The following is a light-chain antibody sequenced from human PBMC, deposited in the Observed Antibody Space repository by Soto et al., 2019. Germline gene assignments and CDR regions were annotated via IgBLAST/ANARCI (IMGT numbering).Light chain of an antibody. CDR1: QSVSSSY. Sequence: EIVLTQSPGTLSLSPGERATLSCRASQSVSSSYLAWYQQKPGQAPRLLIYCASSRATGIPDRFSGSGSGTDFTLTISRLEPGDFAVYYCQHFDTSPPSTFGQGTLLEIK. CDR2: CAS. J-gene: IGKJ5*01. CDR3: QHFDTSPPST. V-gene: IGKV3-20*01.